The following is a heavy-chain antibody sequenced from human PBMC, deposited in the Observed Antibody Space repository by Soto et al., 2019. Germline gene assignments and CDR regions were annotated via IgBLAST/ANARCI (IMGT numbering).Heavy chain of an antibody. CDR1: GGSISRHY. V-gene: IGHV4-59*08. CDR3: ARHVQGYCTNGVCPRSGDYSWFDP. J-gene: IGHJ5*02. D-gene: IGHD2-8*01. CDR2: IYYSGST. Sequence: PSETLSLTCTVSGGSISRHYWSWIRQPPGKGLEWNGYIYYSGSTNYNPSLKSRVTISVDTSKNQFSLKLSSVTAADTAVYYCARHVQGYCTNGVCPRSGDYSWFDPWGQGTLVTVSS.